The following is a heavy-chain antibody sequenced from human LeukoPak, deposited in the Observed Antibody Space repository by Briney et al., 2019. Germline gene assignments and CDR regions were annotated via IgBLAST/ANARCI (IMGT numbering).Heavy chain of an antibody. V-gene: IGHV3-7*01. CDR3: ASRAHFWSGPGG. CDR1: GFTFSTYW. J-gene: IGHJ4*02. Sequence: PGGSLRLSCAASGFTFSTYWMSWVRQAPGKGLEWVANVKQDGSEKYYVDSVKGPFTISRDNAKNSLYLQMNSLRAEDTAVYYCASRAHFWSGPGGWGQGTLVTVSS. CDR2: VKQDGSEK. D-gene: IGHD3-3*02.